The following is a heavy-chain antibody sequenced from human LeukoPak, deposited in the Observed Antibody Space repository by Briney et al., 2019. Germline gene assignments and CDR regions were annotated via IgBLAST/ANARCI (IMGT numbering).Heavy chain of an antibody. Sequence: TGGSLRLSCAASGFTFSSYAMSWVRQAPGKGLEWVSAISGSGGSTYYADSVKGRFTISRDNSKNTPYLQMNSLRAEDTAVYYCAKVRVTIFGVTAGPNWYFDLWGRGTLVTVSS. CDR3: AKVRVTIFGVTAGPNWYFDL. J-gene: IGHJ2*01. D-gene: IGHD3-3*01. V-gene: IGHV3-23*01. CDR2: ISGSGGST. CDR1: GFTFSSYA.